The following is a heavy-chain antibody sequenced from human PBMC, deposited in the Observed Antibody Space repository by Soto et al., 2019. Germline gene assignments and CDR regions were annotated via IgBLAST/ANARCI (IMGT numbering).Heavy chain of an antibody. CDR1: GGSMSPYY. CDR3: ASSNGLGFDY. J-gene: IGHJ4*02. V-gene: IGHV4-59*12. CDR2: IYYSGNT. D-gene: IGHD2-8*01. Sequence: PSETLSLTCSVFGGSMSPYYWSWIRQPPGKGLEWIANIYYSGNTNYNPSLESRVTISVDRSKNQFSLKLSSVTAADTAVYYCASSNGLGFDYWGQGTLVTVSS.